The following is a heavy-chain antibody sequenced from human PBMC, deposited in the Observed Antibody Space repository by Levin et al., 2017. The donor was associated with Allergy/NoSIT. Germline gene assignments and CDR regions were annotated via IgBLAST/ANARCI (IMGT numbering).Heavy chain of an antibody. D-gene: IGHD4-17*01. CDR3: ARGGFYYGDYEKPDY. CDR1: GFTFSSYW. V-gene: IGHV3-74*01. J-gene: IGHJ4*02. CDR2: INSDGNST. Sequence: GGSLRLSCAASGFTFSSYWMHWVRQAPGKGLVWVSRINSDGNSTSYADSVKGRFTISRDNAKNTLYLQMNSLRAEDTAVYYCARGGFYYGDYEKPDYWGQGTLVTVSS.